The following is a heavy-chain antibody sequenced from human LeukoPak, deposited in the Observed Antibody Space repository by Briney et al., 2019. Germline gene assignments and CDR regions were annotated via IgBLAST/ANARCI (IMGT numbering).Heavy chain of an antibody. CDR3: ARDRWELLSNSYHYCGLDV. CDR1: GLTGSHNY. D-gene: IGHD2-15*01. Sequence: GGSLRLSCAASGLTGSHNYVSWVRQAPGKGLEWVSAISGSGGSTYYADSVKGRFTISRDNSKNTLYLQMNSLRAEDTAVYYCARDRWELLSNSYHYCGLDVWGQGTAVTVSS. CDR2: ISGSGGST. V-gene: IGHV3-23*01. J-gene: IGHJ6*02.